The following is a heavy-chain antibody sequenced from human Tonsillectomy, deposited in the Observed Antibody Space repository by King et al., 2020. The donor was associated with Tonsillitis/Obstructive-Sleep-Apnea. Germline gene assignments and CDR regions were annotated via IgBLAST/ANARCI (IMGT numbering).Heavy chain of an antibody. CDR3: ARHEGYLGFDY. J-gene: IGHJ4*02. V-gene: IGHV4-39*01. CDR1: GGSISSSSYY. CDR2: IYYSGST. D-gene: IGHD2-15*01. Sequence: QLQESGPGLVKPSETLSLTCTVSGGSISSSSYYWGWIRQPPGKGLEWIGSIYYSGSTSYNPSLKSRVTISVDTSKNQFSLKLSSVTAADPAVYYCARHEGYLGFDYWGQGTLVTVSS.